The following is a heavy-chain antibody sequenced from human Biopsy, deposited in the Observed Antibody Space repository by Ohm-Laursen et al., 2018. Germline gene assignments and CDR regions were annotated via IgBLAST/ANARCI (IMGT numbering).Heavy chain of an antibody. D-gene: IGHD3-22*01. J-gene: IGHJ6*02. CDR3: VRGVDYYDPYHYYALDV. Sequence: PPGTLSLTWAVYGDSFNSYYWTWIRQTPGKGLEWIGEINHSGRTNYNPSLKSRVTISVDTSKNQFSLKVSSVTAADTAVYYCVRGVDYYDPYHYYALDVWGQGTTVTVSS. V-gene: IGHV4-34*01. CDR2: INHSGRT. CDR1: GDSFNSYY.